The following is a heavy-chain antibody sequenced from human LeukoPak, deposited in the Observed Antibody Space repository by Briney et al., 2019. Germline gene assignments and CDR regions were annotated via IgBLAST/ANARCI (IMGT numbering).Heavy chain of an antibody. D-gene: IGHD4-17*01. V-gene: IGHV4-30-2*01. J-gene: IGHJ4*02. CDR3: ARVAVGRYGDYVFDY. CDR1: GGSITSGGYS. Sequence: SETLSLTCAVSGGSITSGGYSWSWIRQPPGKGLEWIGYIYHSGSTYYNPSLKGRVTISVDRSKTQFSLKLSSVTAADTAVYYCARVAVGRYGDYVFDYWGQGTLVTVSS. CDR2: IYHSGST.